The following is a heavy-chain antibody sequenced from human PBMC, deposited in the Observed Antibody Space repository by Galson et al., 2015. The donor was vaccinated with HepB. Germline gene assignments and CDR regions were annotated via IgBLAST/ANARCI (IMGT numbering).Heavy chain of an antibody. CDR1: GFTFSSYG. D-gene: IGHD2-15*01. V-gene: IGHV3-33*01. CDR3: TRDLPVVAATLFDY. J-gene: IGHJ4*02. CDR2: IWYDGSNK. Sequence: SLRLSCAASGFTFSSYGMHWVRQAPGKGLEWVAVIWYDGSNKYYADSVKGRFTISRDNSKNTLYLQVNSLRAEDTAVYYCTRDLPVVAATLFDYWGQGTLVTVSS.